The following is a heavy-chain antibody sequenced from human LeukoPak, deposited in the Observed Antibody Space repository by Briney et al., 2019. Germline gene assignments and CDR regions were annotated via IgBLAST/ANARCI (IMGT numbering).Heavy chain of an antibody. D-gene: IGHD6-19*01. CDR1: GFTFSSYA. Sequence: PGGSLRLSCAASGFTFSSYAMSWVRQAPGKGLEWVAVISYDGSNKYYADSVKGRFTISRDNSKNTLYLQMNSLRAEDTAVYYCAKDFPGIAVAGTFGSTYWGQGTLVTVSS. J-gene: IGHJ4*02. V-gene: IGHV3-30*18. CDR2: ISYDGSNK. CDR3: AKDFPGIAVAGTFGSTY.